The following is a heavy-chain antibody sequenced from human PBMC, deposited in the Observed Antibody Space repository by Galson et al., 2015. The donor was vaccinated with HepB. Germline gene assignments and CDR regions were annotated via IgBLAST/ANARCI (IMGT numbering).Heavy chain of an antibody. CDR1: GFKFSNFA. CDR2: ISHDGSNE. D-gene: IGHD3-9*01. J-gene: IGHJ4*02. CDR3: ARDRSSLDWFIINYYFDL. Sequence: SLRLSCAASGFKFSNFAMHWVRQTPGKGLEWVAVISHDGSNEHYRASVRGRFSISRDTSRNTVSLQMNSLRAEDTAVYYCARDRSSLDWFIINYYFDLWGQGTPVTVSS. V-gene: IGHV3-30*04.